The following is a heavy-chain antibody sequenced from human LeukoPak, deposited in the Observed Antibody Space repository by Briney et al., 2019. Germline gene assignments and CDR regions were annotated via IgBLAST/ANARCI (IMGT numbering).Heavy chain of an antibody. Sequence: EGSLRLSCAASGFTLSIYGMHWVRQAPCKGLEWVAFIRYDGSNKYYAHSVKGRFTISRDNSKNTLYLQMNSLRAEDTAVYYCAKSSVGAVAGKVYYYYGMDVWGQGTTVTVSS. D-gene: IGHD6-19*01. CDR2: IRYDGSNK. CDR3: AKSSVGAVAGKVYYYYGMDV. J-gene: IGHJ6*02. V-gene: IGHV3-30*02. CDR1: GFTLSIYG.